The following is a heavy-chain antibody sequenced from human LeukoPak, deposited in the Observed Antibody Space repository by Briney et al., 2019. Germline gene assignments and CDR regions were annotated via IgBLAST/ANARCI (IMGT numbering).Heavy chain of an antibody. CDR1: GYSIINPYY. J-gene: IGHJ5*02. CDR3: ARFGRTSGRGFDP. CDR2: IYHSGAT. D-gene: IGHD6-25*01. Sequence: RASETLSLTCAVSGYSIINPYYWGWIRQPPGKGLEWIGTIYHSGATYFNPSLKSRVTILLDTSKNQFSLKLTSVTAADTAVYYCARFGRTSGRGFDPWGQGTLVTVSS. V-gene: IGHV4-38-2*01.